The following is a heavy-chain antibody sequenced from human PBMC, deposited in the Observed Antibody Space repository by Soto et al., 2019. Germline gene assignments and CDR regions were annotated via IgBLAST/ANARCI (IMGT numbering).Heavy chain of an antibody. Sequence: QVQLQESGPGLVKPSGTLSLTCSVSGDSISSGNWWTWVRQPPGKGLEWIGEIYHSGSTNYSPSPTSRDTISVDKSKNQFSPKLTSVTAADTAVYYCAREPNYGGNAGYFDYWGQGTLVTVSP. J-gene: IGHJ4*02. CDR1: GDSISSGNW. D-gene: IGHD4-17*01. V-gene: IGHV4-4*02. CDR2: IYHSGST. CDR3: AREPNYGGNAGYFDY.